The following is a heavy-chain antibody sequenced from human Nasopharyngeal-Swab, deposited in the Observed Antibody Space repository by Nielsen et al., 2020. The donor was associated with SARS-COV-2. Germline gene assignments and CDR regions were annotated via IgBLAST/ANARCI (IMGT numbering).Heavy chain of an antibody. CDR3: ARFSTTWYNSAFDS. V-gene: IGHV3-23*01. Sequence: GGSLRLSCAASGFTFSSYAMSWVRQAPGKGLEWVSANSGSGGSTYYTDSVKGRFIISRDSSKTTLFLQMNRLRAEDTAIYYCARFSTTWYNSAFDSWGQGTLVTVSS. J-gene: IGHJ4*02. CDR1: GFTFSSYA. D-gene: IGHD1-1*01. CDR2: NSGSGGST.